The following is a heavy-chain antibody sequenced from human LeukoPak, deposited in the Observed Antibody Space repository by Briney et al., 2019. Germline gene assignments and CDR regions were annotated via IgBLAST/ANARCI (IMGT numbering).Heavy chain of an antibody. V-gene: IGHV3-21*01. J-gene: IGHJ4*02. CDR2: ISSSSSYI. CDR1: GFTFSSYG. CDR3: ARDGQYGSGSKFDY. D-gene: IGHD3-10*01. Sequence: GGSLRLSCAASGFTFSSYGMNWVRQAPGKGLEWVSSISSSSSYIYYADSVKGRFTISRDNAKNSLYLQMNSLRAEDTAVYYCARDGQYGSGSKFDYWGQGTLVTVSS.